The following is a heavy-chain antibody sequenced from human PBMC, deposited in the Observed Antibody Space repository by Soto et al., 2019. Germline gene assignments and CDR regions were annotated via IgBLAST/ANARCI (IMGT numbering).Heavy chain of an antibody. J-gene: IGHJ4*02. Sequence: PGGSLRLSCAASGFTLSSYAMHWVRQAPGKGLEWVAVISYDGSNKYYADSVRGRFTISRDNSKNTLSLQMSSLTAEDTAVYFCAKRRGAGGNFDYWGQGALVTVS. V-gene: IGHV3-30-3*01. CDR2: ISYDGSNK. D-gene: IGHD1-26*01. CDR1: GFTLSSYA. CDR3: AKRRGAGGNFDY.